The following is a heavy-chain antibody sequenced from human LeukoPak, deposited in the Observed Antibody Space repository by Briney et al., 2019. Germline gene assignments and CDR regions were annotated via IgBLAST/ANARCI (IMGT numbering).Heavy chain of an antibody. V-gene: IGHV3-48*01. CDR1: GFTFSSYS. CDR3: ARDKAAWYSSSWYYFDY. D-gene: IGHD6-13*01. CDR2: ISSGSYTI. J-gene: IGHJ4*02. Sequence: GGSLRLSCAASGFTFSSYSMNWVRQAPGKGLEWVSYISSGSYTIYYADSVKGRFSISRDNAKKSLYLQMNSLRVEDTAVYYCARDKAAWYSSSWYYFDYWGQGTLVTVSS.